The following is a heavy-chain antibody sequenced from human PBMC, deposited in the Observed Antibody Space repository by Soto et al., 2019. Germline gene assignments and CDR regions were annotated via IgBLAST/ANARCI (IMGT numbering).Heavy chain of an antibody. CDR3: VKDRYVDY. J-gene: IGHJ4*02. V-gene: IGHV3-64D*06. CDR2: ISSDGAST. CDR1: GFTFSSYA. Sequence: PGGSLRLSCSVSGFTFSSYAMHWVRQAPGKGLEYVASISSDGASTYHADSVKGRFIISRDNSKNTLYLQMSSLRPEDTAVYYCVKDRYVDYWGQGILVTVYS.